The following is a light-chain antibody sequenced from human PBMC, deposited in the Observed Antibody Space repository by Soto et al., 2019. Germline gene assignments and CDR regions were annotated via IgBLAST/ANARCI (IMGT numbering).Light chain of an antibody. J-gene: IGKJ2*01. CDR1: QSISTE. Sequence: EIVMTQSPATLSVSPGERATLSCRASQSISTELAWYQQKPGQPPRLLIYSASTRATGVPARFTGSGSGSEFTLTLSGLQSEDFAVYYCKQGNNWPLTFGQGTRLEI. CDR3: KQGNNWPLT. CDR2: SAS. V-gene: IGKV3-15*01.